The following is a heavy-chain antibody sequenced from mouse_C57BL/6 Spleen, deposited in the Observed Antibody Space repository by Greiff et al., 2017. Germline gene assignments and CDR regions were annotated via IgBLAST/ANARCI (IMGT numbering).Heavy chain of an antibody. V-gene: IGHV1-39*01. D-gene: IGHD1-1*01. Sequence: VQLKESGPELVKPGASVKISCKASGYSFTDYNMNWVKQSNGKSLEWIGVINPNYGTTSYNQKFKGKATLTVDQSSSTAYMQLSSLTSEDSAVYYCARSITTVGYWYFDVWGTGTTVTVSS. J-gene: IGHJ1*03. CDR2: INPNYGTT. CDR3: ARSITTVGYWYFDV. CDR1: GYSFTDYN.